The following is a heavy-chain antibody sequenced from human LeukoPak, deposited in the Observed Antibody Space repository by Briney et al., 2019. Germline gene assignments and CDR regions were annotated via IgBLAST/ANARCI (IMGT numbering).Heavy chain of an antibody. Sequence: GASVKVSCRASGYTFIDSDMHWVRQAPGKGLEWMGRVESEDGETLYEERFQGRVTITADTSTDTVYMGLSSLISEDTAIHYCAANVDDRFTRWFDPWRQGTLVTVSS. V-gene: IGHV1-69-2*01. CDR2: VESEDGET. D-gene: IGHD1-1*01. CDR3: AANVDDRFTRWFDP. J-gene: IGHJ5*02. CDR1: GYTFIDSD.